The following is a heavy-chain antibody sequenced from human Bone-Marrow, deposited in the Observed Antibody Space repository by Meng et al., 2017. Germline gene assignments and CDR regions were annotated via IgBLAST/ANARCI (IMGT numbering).Heavy chain of an antibody. V-gene: IGHV3-53*01. J-gene: IGHJ4*02. CDR3: ARHDYDSSGYYYS. CDR1: GFTVSSNY. CDR2: IYSGGST. Sequence: GESLKISCAASGFTVSSNYMSWVRQAPGKGLEWVSVIYSGGSTYYADSVKGRFTISRDNAKNSLYLQMNSLRAEDTAVYYCARHDYDSSGYYYSWGQGTLVTGSS. D-gene: IGHD3-22*01.